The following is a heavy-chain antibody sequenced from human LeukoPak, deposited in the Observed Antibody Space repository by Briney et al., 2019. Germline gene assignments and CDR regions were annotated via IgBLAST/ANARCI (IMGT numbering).Heavy chain of an antibody. D-gene: IGHD3-22*01. J-gene: IGHJ4*02. V-gene: IGHV3-48*02. CDR2: ISSTGTTV. Sequence: GGSLRLSCAASGFTISNFAMSWVRQAPGKGLVWVSYISSTGTTVYYADSVKGRFTISRDNAKNSLYLQMNSLRDEDTAVYYCARPRSGYHFDFWGQGTVVTVSS. CDR1: GFTISNFA. CDR3: ARPRSGYHFDF.